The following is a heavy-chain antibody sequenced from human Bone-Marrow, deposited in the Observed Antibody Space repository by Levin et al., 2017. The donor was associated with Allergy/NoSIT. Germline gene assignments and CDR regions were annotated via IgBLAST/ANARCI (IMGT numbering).Heavy chain of an antibody. CDR3: ARDQGDVGYCSGGSCEEQQNQYYYDYYGMDG. J-gene: IGHJ6*02. CDR1: GYTFTSYY. CDR2: INPSGGST. D-gene: IGHD2-15*01. Sequence: ASVKVSCKASGYTFTSYYMHWVRQAPGQGLEWMGIINPSGGSTSYAQKFQGRVTMTRDTSTSTVYMELSSLRSEDTAVYYCARDQGDVGYCSGGSCEEQQNQYYYDYYGMDGWGQGTTVTVSS. V-gene: IGHV1-46*01.